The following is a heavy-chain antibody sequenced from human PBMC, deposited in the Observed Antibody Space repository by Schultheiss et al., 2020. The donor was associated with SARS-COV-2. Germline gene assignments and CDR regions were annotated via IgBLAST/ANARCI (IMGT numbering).Heavy chain of an antibody. CDR3: AGTTSIAVAGSVMYYYYYGMDV. V-gene: IGHV4-59*12. CDR2: IYYSGST. D-gene: IGHD6-19*01. J-gene: IGHJ6*02. Sequence: SETLSLTCAVYGGSISSYYWSWIRQPPGKGLEWIGYIYYSGSTNYNPSLKSRVTISVDTSKNQFSLKLSSVTAADTAVYYCAGTTSIAVAGSVMYYYYYGMDVWGQGTTVTVSS. CDR1: GGSISSYY.